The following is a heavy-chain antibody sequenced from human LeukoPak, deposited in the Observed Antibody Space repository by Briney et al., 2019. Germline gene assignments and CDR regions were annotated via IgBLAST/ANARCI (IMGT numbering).Heavy chain of an antibody. CDR1: GFIFSNYW. CDR2: IKQDGSEK. J-gene: IGHJ4*02. Sequence: GGSLRLSCAASGFIFSNYWMTWVRQAPGKGLEWVANIKQDGSEKYYVDSVKGRFTISRDNTKNSLYLQMDSLRAEDTAVYYCAREHYERWLRFRYFENWGQGTLVTASS. D-gene: IGHD5-24*01. CDR3: AREHYERWLRFRYFEN. V-gene: IGHV3-7*01.